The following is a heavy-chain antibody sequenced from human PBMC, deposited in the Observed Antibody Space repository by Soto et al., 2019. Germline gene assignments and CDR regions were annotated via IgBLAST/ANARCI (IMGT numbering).Heavy chain of an antibody. V-gene: IGHV3-48*02. J-gene: IGHJ3*02. D-gene: IGHD2-15*01. Sequence: EVQLVESGGGLVQPGGSLRLSCAASGFTFSSYSMNWVRQAPGKGLEWVSYISSSSTIYYADSVKGRFTISRDNAKNSLYLQMNSLRDEDTAVYYCARGGGGFVVAALNAFDIWGQGTMVTVSS. CDR1: GFTFSSYS. CDR3: ARGGGGFVVAALNAFDI. CDR2: ISSSSTI.